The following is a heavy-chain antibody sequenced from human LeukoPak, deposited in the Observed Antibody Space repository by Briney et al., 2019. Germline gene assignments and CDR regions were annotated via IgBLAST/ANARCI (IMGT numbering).Heavy chain of an antibody. J-gene: IGHJ5*02. CDR2: INHSGST. V-gene: IGHV4-39*07. CDR1: GGSISSSSYY. D-gene: IGHD1-1*01. CDR3: ARGIRGTCDP. Sequence: SETLSLTCTVSGGSISSSSYYWGWIRQPPGKGLEWIGEINHSGSTNYNPSLKSRVTISVDTSKNQFSLKLSSVTAADTAVYYCARGIRGTCDPWGQGTLVTVSS.